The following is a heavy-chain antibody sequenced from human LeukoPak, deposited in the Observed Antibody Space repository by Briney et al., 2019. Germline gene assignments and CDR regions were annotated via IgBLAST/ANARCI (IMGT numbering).Heavy chain of an antibody. CDR2: ISNGGGTI. D-gene: IGHD1-1*01. V-gene: IGHV3-11*01. J-gene: IGHJ4*02. CDR3: VKLRTGTATNFDY. CDR1: GFTFSDYS. Sequence: GGSLRLSCAASGFTFSDYSMSWIRQAPGKGLECISYISNGGGTIYYADSVKGRFTISRDNAKHSLYLQMNSLRAEDTAIYYCVKLRTGTATNFDYWGQGTLVTVSS.